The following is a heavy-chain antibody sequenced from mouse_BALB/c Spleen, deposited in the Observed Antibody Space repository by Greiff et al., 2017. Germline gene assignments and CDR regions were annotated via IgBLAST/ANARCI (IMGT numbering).Heavy chain of an antibody. CDR1: GYSITSDYA. V-gene: IGHV3-2*02. J-gene: IGHJ2*01. CDR3: ARMITTRNYFDY. Sequence: EVKLMESGPGLVKPSQSLSLTCTVTGYSITSDYAWNWIRQFPGNKLEWMGYISYSGSTSYNPSLKSRISITRDTSKNQFFLQLNSVTTEDTATYYCARMITTRNYFDYWGQGTTLTVSS. D-gene: IGHD2-4*01. CDR2: ISYSGST.